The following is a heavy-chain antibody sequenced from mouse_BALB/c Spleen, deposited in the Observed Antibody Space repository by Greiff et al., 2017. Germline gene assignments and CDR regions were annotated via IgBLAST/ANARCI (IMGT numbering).Heavy chain of an antibody. Sequence: EVKLVESGGGLVQPGGSRKLSCAASGFTFSSFGMHWVRQAPEKGLEWVAYISSGSSTIYYADTVKGRFTISRDNPKNTLFLQMTSLRSEDTAMYYCARGVTGGFDYWGQGTTLTVSS. D-gene: IGHD4-1*01. CDR3: ARGVTGGFDY. CDR1: GFTFSSFG. J-gene: IGHJ2*01. CDR2: ISSGSSTI. V-gene: IGHV5-17*02.